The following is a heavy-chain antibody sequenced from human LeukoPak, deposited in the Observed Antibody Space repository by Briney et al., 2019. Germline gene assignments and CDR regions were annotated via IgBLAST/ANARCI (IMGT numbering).Heavy chain of an antibody. J-gene: IGHJ4*02. CDR1: GDSINSNTLY. D-gene: IGHD7-27*01. V-gene: IGHV4-61*02. CDR2: IFFGGAT. CDR3: VKGNWGSDFDH. Sequence: PSQTLPLTCTISGDSINSNTLYWGWIRQPAGKGLEWIGRIFFGGATEYSPSFKSRVVISLDASSNQFSLKLSSVTAADTAVYYCVKGNWGSDFDHWGQGTLVTVSS.